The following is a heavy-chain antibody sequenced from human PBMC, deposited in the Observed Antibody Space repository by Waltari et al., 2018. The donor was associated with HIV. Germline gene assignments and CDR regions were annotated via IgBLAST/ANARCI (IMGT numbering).Heavy chain of an antibody. J-gene: IGHJ4*02. CDR1: GFTFGDSV. D-gene: IGHD3-3*01. CDR3: TRDGLYYDFWSGYPGY. V-gene: IGHV3-49*03. CDR2: IRSKAYGGTT. Sequence: EVQLVESGGGLVQPGRSLRLSCTASGFTFGDSVMSWFRQGPGKGLDWVGFIRSKAYGGTTEYAASVKGRFTISRDDSKSIAYLQMNSLKTEDTAVYYCTRDGLYYDFWSGYPGYWGQGTLVTVSS.